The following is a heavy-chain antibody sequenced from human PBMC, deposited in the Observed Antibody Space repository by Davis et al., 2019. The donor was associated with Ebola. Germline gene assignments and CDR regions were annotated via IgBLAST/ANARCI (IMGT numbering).Heavy chain of an antibody. Sequence: SETLSLTCAVSGGAISSDGYSWSWIRQHPGKGLEWIRYIYNSGSTYYNPSLKSRVTISIDTSKNQFSLKLSSVTAADTAVYYCARDGEVGYNWFDPWGPGTLVTVSS. CDR1: GGAISSDGYS. CDR2: IYNSGST. J-gene: IGHJ5*02. CDR3: ARDGEVGYNWFDP. V-gene: IGHV4-31*11. D-gene: IGHD3-16*01.